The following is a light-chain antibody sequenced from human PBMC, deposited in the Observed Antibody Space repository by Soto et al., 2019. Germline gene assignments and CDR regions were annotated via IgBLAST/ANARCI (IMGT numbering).Light chain of an antibody. CDR2: GAS. CDR1: QSVSSN. Sequence: EIVMTRSPATLSVSPGERATLSCRVSQSVSSNFAWYQQKPGQAPRLLIYGASTSATGIPARSSGSGSVTEFTLTISSLQSEDFAVYYCQQYNNWPPYTFGQGTKLEIK. J-gene: IGKJ2*01. V-gene: IGKV3-15*01. CDR3: QQYNNWPPYT.